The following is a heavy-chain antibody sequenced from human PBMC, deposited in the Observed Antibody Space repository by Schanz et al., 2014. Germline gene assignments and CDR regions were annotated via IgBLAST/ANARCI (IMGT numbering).Heavy chain of an antibody. CDR1: GFTFSSYA. Sequence: QEQLVESGGGAVQPGRSLRLSCAASGFTFSSYAVDWIRQAPGKGLEWVALISYDGNTKYYADSVKGRFTISRDNSKNTLFLQMSSLRAEDTAVYYCARDGDFDYWGQGTLVTVSS. CDR2: ISYDGNTK. CDR3: ARDGDFDY. V-gene: IGHV3-30-3*01. J-gene: IGHJ4*02.